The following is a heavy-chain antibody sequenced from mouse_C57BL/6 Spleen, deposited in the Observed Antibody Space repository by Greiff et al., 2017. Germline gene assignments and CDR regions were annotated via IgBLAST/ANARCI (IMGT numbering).Heavy chain of an antibody. J-gene: IGHJ2*01. V-gene: IGHV1-64*01. CDR3: ARDDGYYSDY. CDR1: GYTFTSYW. D-gene: IGHD2-3*01. CDR2: IHPNSGST. Sequence: VQLQQSGAELVKPGASVKLSCKASGYTFTSYWMHWVKQRPGQGLEWIGMIHPNSGSTNYNEKFKGKATLTVDKSSSTAYMQLSSLTSEDSAVYYCARDDGYYSDYWGQGTTLTVSS.